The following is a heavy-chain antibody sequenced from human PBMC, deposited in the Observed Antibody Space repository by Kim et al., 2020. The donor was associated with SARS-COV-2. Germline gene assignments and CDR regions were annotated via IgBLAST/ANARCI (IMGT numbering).Heavy chain of an antibody. V-gene: IGHV3-9*01. CDR3: AKDMDDGAAPYYYYYGMDV. J-gene: IGHJ6*02. D-gene: IGHD2-2*03. Sequence: GRFTISRDNAKNSLYLQMNSLRAEDTALYYCAKDMDDGAAPYYYYYGMDVWGQGTTVTVSS.